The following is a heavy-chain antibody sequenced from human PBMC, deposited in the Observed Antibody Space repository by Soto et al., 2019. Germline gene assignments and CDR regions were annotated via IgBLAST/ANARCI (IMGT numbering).Heavy chain of an antibody. V-gene: IGHV3-30-3*01. Sequence: QVQLVESGGGVVQPGRSLRLSCAASGFIFSTYTMHWVRQAPGKGLEWLTVMSYDGSQKYYAASVKGRLTISRDNSKNTLDLQMTSLRAEDTAVYHCAIAKSSSWHNFDYWGQGTLVTVSS. D-gene: IGHD6-13*01. J-gene: IGHJ4*02. CDR1: GFIFSTYT. CDR2: MSYDGSQK. CDR3: AIAKSSSWHNFDY.